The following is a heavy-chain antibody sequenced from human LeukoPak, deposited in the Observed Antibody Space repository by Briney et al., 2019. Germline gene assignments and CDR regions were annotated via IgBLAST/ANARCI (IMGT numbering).Heavy chain of an antibody. CDR2: IWYDGSNK. CDR1: GFTFSSYG. J-gene: IGHJ4*02. Sequence: GGSLRLSCAASGFTFSSYGMHWVRQAPGKGLEWVAVIWYDGSNKYYADSVKGRFTTSRDNSKNTLYLQMNSLRAEDTAVYYCARDLGVGATHIYWGQGTLVTVSS. CDR3: ARDLGVGATHIY. V-gene: IGHV3-33*01. D-gene: IGHD1-26*01.